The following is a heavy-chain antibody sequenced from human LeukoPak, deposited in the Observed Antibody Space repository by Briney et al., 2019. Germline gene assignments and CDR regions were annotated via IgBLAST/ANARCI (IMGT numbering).Heavy chain of an antibody. CDR2: IYYSGST. Sequence: PSQTLSLTCTVSGGSISSSSYYWGWIRQPPGKGLEWIGSIYYSGSTYYNPSLKSRVTISVDTSKNQFSLKLSSVTAADTAVYYCARQGSGYSRWRFDYWGQGTLVTVSS. D-gene: IGHD5-12*01. CDR3: ARQGSGYSRWRFDY. J-gene: IGHJ4*02. V-gene: IGHV4-39*01. CDR1: GGSISSSSYY.